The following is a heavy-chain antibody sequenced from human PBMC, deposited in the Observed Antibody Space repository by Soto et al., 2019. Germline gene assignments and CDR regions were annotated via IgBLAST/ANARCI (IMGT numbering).Heavy chain of an antibody. CDR3: ARAIQSPPGIAVAFDY. V-gene: IGHV1-69*13. CDR2: IIPIFGTA. CDR1: GGTFSSYA. D-gene: IGHD6-19*01. Sequence: GASVKVSCKASGGTFSSYAISWVRQAPGQGLEWMGGIIPIFGTANYAQKFQGRVTITADESTSTAYMELSSLRSEDTAVYYCARAIQSPPGIAVAFDYWGQGTLVTVSS. J-gene: IGHJ4*02.